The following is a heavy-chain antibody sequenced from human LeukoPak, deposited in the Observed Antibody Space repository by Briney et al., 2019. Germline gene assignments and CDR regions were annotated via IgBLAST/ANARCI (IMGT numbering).Heavy chain of an antibody. J-gene: IGHJ6*02. CDR3: AREYQRPFPYYYYGMDV. CDR2: ISYDGSNE. Sequence: GGSLRLSCAASGFTFSYYAMHWVRQAPGKGLEWVAVISYDGSNEYYADSVKGRFTISRDNSKNTLYLQMNSLRAEDTAVYYCAREYQRPFPYYYYGMDVWGQGTTVTVSS. D-gene: IGHD2-2*01. CDR1: GFTFSYYA. V-gene: IGHV3-30-3*01.